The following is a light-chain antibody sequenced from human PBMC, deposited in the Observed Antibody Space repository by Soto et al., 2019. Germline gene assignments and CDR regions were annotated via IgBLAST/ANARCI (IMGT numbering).Light chain of an antibody. V-gene: IGKV1-39*01. Sequence: DIQMTQSPSSLSASVGDRVTITCRASQIINRYLNWYQQKPGKAPKLLIYAASSLQSGVPSRFSGSGSGTDFTLTISSLQPDDFATYYCQQYNSYSGTFGQGTKVDIK. CDR2: AAS. CDR3: QQYNSYSGT. J-gene: IGKJ1*01. CDR1: QIINRY.